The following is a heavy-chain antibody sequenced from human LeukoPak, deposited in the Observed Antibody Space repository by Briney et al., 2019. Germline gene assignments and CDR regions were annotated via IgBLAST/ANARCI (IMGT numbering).Heavy chain of an antibody. Sequence: SETLSLTCTVSGGSISSYYWSWIRQPAGEGLEWIGRIFGSGSTNYNPSLKSRLTMSVDTSKNQFSLKLTSVTAAGTAVYYCARGSGSYPPLDYWGQGTLVTVFS. CDR3: ARGSGSYPPLDY. V-gene: IGHV4-4*07. CDR2: IFGSGST. CDR1: GGSISSYY. J-gene: IGHJ4*02. D-gene: IGHD3-10*01.